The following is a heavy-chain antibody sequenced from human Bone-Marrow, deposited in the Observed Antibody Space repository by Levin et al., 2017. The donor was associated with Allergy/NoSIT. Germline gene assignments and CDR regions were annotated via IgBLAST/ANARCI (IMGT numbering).Heavy chain of an antibody. CDR3: ARHYDSSGYWGFDP. J-gene: IGHJ5*02. D-gene: IGHD3-22*01. CDR2: IFPDDSDT. Sequence: GGSLRLSCKASGSSFTNYWIGRVRQMPGKGLEWMGIIFPDDSDTRYSPSFQGQVTISADKSISTAYLQWRSLKASDTAIYYCARHYDSSGYWGFDPWGQGTVVTVSS. CDR1: GSSFTNYW. V-gene: IGHV5-51*01.